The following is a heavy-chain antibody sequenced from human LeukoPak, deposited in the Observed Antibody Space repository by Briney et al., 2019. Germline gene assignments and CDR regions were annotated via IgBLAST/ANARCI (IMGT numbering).Heavy chain of an antibody. V-gene: IGHV3-30*02. Sequence: PGGSLRLSCAASGFTFSSYGMHWVRQAPGKGLEWVAFIRYDGSNKYYADSVKGRFTISRDNSKNTLYLQMNSLRAEDTAVYYATCSGSRQNYYYYYMDVWGKGTTVTISS. CDR1: GFTFSSYG. CDR2: IRYDGSNK. D-gene: IGHD3-10*02. J-gene: IGHJ6*03. CDR3: TCSGSRQNYYYYYMDV.